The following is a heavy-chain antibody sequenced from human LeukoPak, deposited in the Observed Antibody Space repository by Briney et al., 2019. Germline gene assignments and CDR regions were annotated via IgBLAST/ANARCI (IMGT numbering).Heavy chain of an antibody. CDR3: ASAGKRGSGYDYFDY. V-gene: IGHV5-51*01. CDR1: GYSFTNYW. CDR2: IYPGDSDT. D-gene: IGHD3-22*01. Sequence: GESLKISCKGSGYSFTNYWIGWVRQMPGKGLEWMGIIYPGDSDTRYSPSFQGQVTISADKSISTAYLQWSSLKASDTAMYYCASAGKRGSGYDYFDYWGQGTLVTVSS. J-gene: IGHJ4*02.